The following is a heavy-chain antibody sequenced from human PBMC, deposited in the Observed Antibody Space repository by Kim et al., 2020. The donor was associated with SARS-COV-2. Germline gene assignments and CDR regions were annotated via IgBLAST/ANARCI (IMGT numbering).Heavy chain of an antibody. Sequence: GGSLRLSCAASGFSFDNYAMSWVRQAPGKGLEWVSAISSRGKSFYADSVKVRFTISRDNSKRTVFLRMDSLRAEDTALYYCARDDSTNYGSAGLPFVSWGQGTLVTVSS. J-gene: IGHJ4*02. V-gene: IGHV3-23*01. CDR3: ARDDSTNYGSAGLPFVS. CDR1: GFSFDNYA. D-gene: IGHD2-21*02. CDR2: ISSRGKS.